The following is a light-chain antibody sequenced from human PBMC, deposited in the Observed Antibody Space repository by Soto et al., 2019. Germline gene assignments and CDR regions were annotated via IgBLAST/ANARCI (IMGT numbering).Light chain of an antibody. CDR1: QGIRSW. J-gene: IGKJ4*01. CDR2: AAS. CDR3: QQANSFPST. Sequence: DIQMTQSPSSVSASVGDRVTITCRASQGIRSWLAWYQQKPGKAPKLLIYAASRLQSGVPSRFSGSGSGTDFTLTISSLQPEEFASYYCQQANSFPSTVGGGPKVEIK. V-gene: IGKV1-12*02.